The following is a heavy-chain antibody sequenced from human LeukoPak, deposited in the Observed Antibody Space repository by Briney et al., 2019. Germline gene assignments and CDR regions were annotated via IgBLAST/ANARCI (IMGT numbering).Heavy chain of an antibody. D-gene: IGHD6-19*01. J-gene: IGHJ6*02. Sequence: ASVKVSCKASGYTFTSYAMHWVRQAPGQRLEWMGWISAYNGNTNYAQKLQGRVTMTTDTSTSTAYMELRSLRSDDTAVYYCARISAVAGRYYYYGMDVWGQGTTVTVSS. CDR3: ARISAVAGRYYYYGMDV. CDR1: GYTFTSYA. CDR2: ISAYNGNT. V-gene: IGHV1-18*01.